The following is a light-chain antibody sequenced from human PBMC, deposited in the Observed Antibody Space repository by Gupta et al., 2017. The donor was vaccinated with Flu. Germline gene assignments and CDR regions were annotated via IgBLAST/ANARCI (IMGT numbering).Light chain of an antibody. CDR3: SANAGSSTLI. V-gene: IGLV2-23*01. J-gene: IGLJ2*01. CDR2: EGT. Sequence: SALTLPSSVSDSPGQSITLSCSGSSSEVGSYDLVSWFQQHAGKAHKLMIYEGTKRTSGVSNRFTGPKAGNTAVFTSAGLKAEDEADYYCSANAGSSTLIVGGGTKLTVL. CDR1: SSEVGSYDL.